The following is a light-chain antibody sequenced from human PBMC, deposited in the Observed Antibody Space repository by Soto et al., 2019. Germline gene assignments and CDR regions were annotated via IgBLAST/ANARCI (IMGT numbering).Light chain of an antibody. V-gene: IGLV2-14*01. J-gene: IGLJ1*01. CDR2: EVS. Sequence: SVPRPTPAVSGSPKQSSSISCTGTISDVCGYNYVSWYQQHPGKATKLMIYEVSNRPSGVSNRFSGSKSGKQASLTISGLQTEDEADYYCSSYTSSSTLYVSGTGTEVTV. CDR1: ISDVCGYNY. CDR3: SSYTSSSTLYV.